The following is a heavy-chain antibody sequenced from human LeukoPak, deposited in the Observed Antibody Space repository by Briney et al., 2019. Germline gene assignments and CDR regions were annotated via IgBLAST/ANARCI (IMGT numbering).Heavy chain of an antibody. Sequence: PGGSLRLSCAASGFTFSSYAMSWVRQAPGEGLEWVSAISGSAGSTYYADSVKGRFTISRDNSKNTLYLQMNSLRAEDTAVYYCARVYRRYFDYWGQGTLVTVSS. CDR2: ISGSAGST. J-gene: IGHJ4*02. CDR1: GFTFSSYA. CDR3: ARVYRRYFDY. D-gene: IGHD1-14*01. V-gene: IGHV3-23*01.